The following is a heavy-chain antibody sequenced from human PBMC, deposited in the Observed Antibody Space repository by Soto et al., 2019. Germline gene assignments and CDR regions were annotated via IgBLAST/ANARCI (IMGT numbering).Heavy chain of an antibody. V-gene: IGHV1-46*01. CDR1: GYTFTSYY. CDR2: INPSGGST. D-gene: IGHD3-16*01. Sequence: ASVKVSCKASGYTFTSYYMHWVRQAPGQGLEWMGIINPSGGSTSYAQKFQGRVTMTRNTSMSTAYMELSSLRSEDTAVYYCARGRRSQGGRYYYYYMDVWGKGTTVTVSS. CDR3: ARGRRSQGGRYYYYYMDV. J-gene: IGHJ6*03.